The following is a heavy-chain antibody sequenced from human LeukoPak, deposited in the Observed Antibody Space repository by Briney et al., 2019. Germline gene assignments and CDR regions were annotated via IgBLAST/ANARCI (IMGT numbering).Heavy chain of an antibody. V-gene: IGHV3-23*01. D-gene: IGHD2-2*01. CDR3: AEYLRAARRIFDY. CDR2: ISSDGVTT. CDR1: GLTFSNYA. J-gene: IGHJ4*02. Sequence: GGSLRLSCAASGLTFSNYAMTWVRQTPGKGLEWVSSISSDGVTTSYADSVKGRFTISRDNSRNTLYLQMNSLRAEDTAIYYCAEYLRAARRIFDYWGQGTLVTVSS.